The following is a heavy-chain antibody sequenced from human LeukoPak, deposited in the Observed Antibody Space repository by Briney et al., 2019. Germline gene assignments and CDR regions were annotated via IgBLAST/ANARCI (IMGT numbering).Heavy chain of an antibody. Sequence: GGSLRLSCAASGFTFSSYAMSWVRQAPGQGLEWVSAISGSGGSTYSADSVKGRFTISRDNSKNTLYLQMNSLRAEDTAVYYCAKFATRAVTSAFDYWGQGTLVTVSS. CDR1: GFTFSSYA. CDR2: ISGSGGST. D-gene: IGHD1-14*01. CDR3: AKFATRAVTSAFDY. J-gene: IGHJ4*02. V-gene: IGHV3-23*01.